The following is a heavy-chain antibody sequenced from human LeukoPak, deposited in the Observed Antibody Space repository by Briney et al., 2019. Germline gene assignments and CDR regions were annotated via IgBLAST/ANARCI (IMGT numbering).Heavy chain of an antibody. CDR2: INHSGST. J-gene: IGHJ4*02. CDR3: ARGPDYYDSSGGDY. CDR1: GGSFSGYY. V-gene: IGHV4-34*01. Sequence: SETLSLTCAVYGGSFSGYYWSWIRQPPGKGLEWIGEINHSGSTNYNPSLKSRVTISVDTSKNQFSLKLSPVTAADTAVYYCARGPDYYDSSGGDYWGQGTLVTVSS. D-gene: IGHD3-22*01.